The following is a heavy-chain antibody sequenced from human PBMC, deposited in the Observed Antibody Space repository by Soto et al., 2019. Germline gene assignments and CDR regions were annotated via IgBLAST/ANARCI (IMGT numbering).Heavy chain of an antibody. V-gene: IGHV4-31*03. CDR1: GASVSTGDYY. Sequence: SETLSLTCTVSGASVSTGDYYWGWVRPRPGRGLEWIGYVYESGYTYYNMSLKSRLTTSLDRSNNQFSLGLTSVTAADTAVYYCVRALRHTAMVYPWFDPRGQGTLVTVST. D-gene: IGHD5-18*01. CDR2: VYESGYT. CDR3: VRALRHTAMVYPWFDP. J-gene: IGHJ5*02.